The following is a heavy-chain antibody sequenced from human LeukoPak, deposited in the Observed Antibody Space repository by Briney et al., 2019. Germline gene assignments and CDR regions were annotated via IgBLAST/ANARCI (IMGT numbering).Heavy chain of an antibody. D-gene: IGHD3-10*01. CDR1: GFTFSSNW. J-gene: IGHJ4*02. CDR3: AREGYYGSGSPPSLYFDY. V-gene: IGHV3-30*03. CDR2: TSSDLNVK. Sequence: GGSLRLSCAGSGFTFSSNWMHWVRQAPGKGLEWVAVTSSDLNVKLYADSVKGRFTISRDNSRSTLYLQMNSLRPEDTAIYYCAREGYYGSGSPPSLYFDYWGQGTLVTVSS.